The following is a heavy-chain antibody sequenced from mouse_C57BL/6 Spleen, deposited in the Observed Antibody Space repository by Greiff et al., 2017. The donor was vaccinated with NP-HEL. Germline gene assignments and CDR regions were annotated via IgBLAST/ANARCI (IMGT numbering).Heavy chain of an antibody. V-gene: IGHV1-18*01. CDR3: ASHWDEGYCDV. Sequence: VHVKQSGPELVKPGASVKIPCKASGYTFTDYNMDWVKQSHGKSLEWIGDINPNNGGTIYNQKFKGKATLTVDKSSSTAYMELRSLTSEDTAVYYCASHWDEGYCDVWGTGTTVTVSS. CDR2: INPNNGGT. J-gene: IGHJ1*03. CDR1: GYTFTDYN. D-gene: IGHD4-1*01.